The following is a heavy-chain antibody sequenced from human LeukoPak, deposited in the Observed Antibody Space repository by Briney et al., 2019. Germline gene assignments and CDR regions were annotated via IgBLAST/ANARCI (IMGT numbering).Heavy chain of an antibody. CDR1: GFIFDDYA. CDR3: ARDRFRYCSGAYCSHFEF. J-gene: IGHJ4*02. D-gene: IGHD2-15*01. Sequence: SGGSLRLSCAASGFIFDDYAMHWVRQAPGKGLEWVSGINWNSGTIGYADSVKGRFTISRDNAKNSLYLQMSSLRADDMAFYYCARDRFRYCSGAYCSHFEFWGQGTLVSVSS. CDR2: INWNSGTI. V-gene: IGHV3-9*03.